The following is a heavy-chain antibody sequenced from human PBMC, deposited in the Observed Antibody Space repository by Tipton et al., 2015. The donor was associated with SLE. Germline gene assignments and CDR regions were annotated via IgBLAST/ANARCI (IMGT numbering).Heavy chain of an antibody. D-gene: IGHD3-22*01. CDR2: IYNSGSG. V-gene: IGHV4-59*11. CDR1: GGSISSHY. CDR3: ARSDYDGSSRHYSCAFDI. J-gene: IGHJ3*02. Sequence: TLSLTCTVSGGSISSHYWSWIRQPPGKGLEWIGHIYNSGSGNYNPSLKSPVTISVDTSKNQFSLKLSSVSAADTAVYYCARSDYDGSSRHYSCAFDIWGQGTMVTVAS.